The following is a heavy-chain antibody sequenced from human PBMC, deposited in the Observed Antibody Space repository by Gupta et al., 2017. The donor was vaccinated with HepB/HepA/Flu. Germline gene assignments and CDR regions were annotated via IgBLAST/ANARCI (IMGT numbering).Heavy chain of an antibody. V-gene: IGHV3-30*04. Sequence: QVQLVESGGGVVQPGRSLRLACAASGFTTFSRYAMHWVRQAAGKGLEWVADVSYDGWKKVDADSVKGRFTISRDNSKNTLYLKMNSLRAEDRAVYVCAREVEGLDYWGQGTLVTVSS. D-gene: IGHD2-2*01. CDR1: GFTTFSRYA. CDR3: AREVEGLDY. J-gene: IGHJ4*02. CDR2: VSYDGWKK.